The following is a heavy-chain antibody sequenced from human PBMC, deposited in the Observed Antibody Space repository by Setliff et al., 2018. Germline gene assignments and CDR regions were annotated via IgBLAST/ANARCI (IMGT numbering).Heavy chain of an antibody. CDR2: IYYSGST. Sequence: ETLSITCPVSGGSISSHYWSWIRQPPGKGLEWIGYIYYSGSTNYNPSLKSRVTISVDTSKNQFSMKLSSVTAADTAVYYCAREEPYSSSWSWFDTWGQGTLVTVSS. CDR3: AREEPYSSSWSWFDT. CDR1: GGSISSHY. D-gene: IGHD6-13*01. J-gene: IGHJ5*02. V-gene: IGHV4-59*11.